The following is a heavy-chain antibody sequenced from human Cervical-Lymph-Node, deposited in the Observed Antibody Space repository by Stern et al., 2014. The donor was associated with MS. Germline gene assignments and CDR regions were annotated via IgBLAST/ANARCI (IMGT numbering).Heavy chain of an antibody. CDR1: GYDFRRYA. V-gene: IGHV7-4-1*01. J-gene: IGHJ5*02. CDR2: INSAMGDP. Sequence: MQLVESGSEWKKPGASVKVSCKASGYDFRRYAMNWVRQAPGQGLEWMGWINSAMGDPLYAQGFAGRFVFSLDTSVRTAYLQSVSLRTEDTAIYYCTSRGAGEFGVSPTGSWGQGTLVTVSS. CDR3: TSRGAGEFGVSPTGS. D-gene: IGHD2-21*01.